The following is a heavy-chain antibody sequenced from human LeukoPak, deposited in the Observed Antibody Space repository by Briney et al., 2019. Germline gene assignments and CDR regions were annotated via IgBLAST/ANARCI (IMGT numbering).Heavy chain of an antibody. Sequence: GGSLRLSCAASGVTFSSYGMHWVRQAPGKGLEWVAFIRYDGSNKYYADSVKGRFTISRDNSKNTLYLQMNSLRAEDTAVYYCAKDAGVRYYGRPGGLDYWGQGTLVTVSS. CDR2: IRYDGSNK. V-gene: IGHV3-30*02. J-gene: IGHJ4*02. D-gene: IGHD3-10*01. CDR1: GVTFSSYG. CDR3: AKDAGVRYYGRPGGLDY.